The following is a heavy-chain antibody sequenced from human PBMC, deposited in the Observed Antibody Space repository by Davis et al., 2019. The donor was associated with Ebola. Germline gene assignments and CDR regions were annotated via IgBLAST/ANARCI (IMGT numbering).Heavy chain of an antibody. CDR2: INPNSGGT. J-gene: IGHJ4*02. CDR1: GYTFTGYY. V-gene: IGHV1-2*06. D-gene: IGHD2-2*01. CDR3: ARGEDCTSASCSTY. Sequence: ASVKVSCKASGYTFTGYYIHWVRQAPGQGLEWMGRINPNSGGTNYAQKFQGRVTMTRDTSISTAYMELSRLRSDDTAVYYWARGEDCTSASCSTYWGQGTLVTVSS.